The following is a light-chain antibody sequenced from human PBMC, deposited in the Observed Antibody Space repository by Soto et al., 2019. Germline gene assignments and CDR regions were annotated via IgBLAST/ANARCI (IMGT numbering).Light chain of an antibody. CDR1: DSDIGGYNH. J-gene: IGLJ2*01. CDR2: EVS. CDR3: SSYTSAIHVL. Sequence: QSALTQPASVSGSPGQSITISCTGTDSDIGGYNHVSWYQQHPGQAPKLLIYEVSNRPSGVSHRFSGSRSGNTASRTISGLQTEDEADYYCSSYTSAIHVLLGGGTKLTV. V-gene: IGLV2-14*01.